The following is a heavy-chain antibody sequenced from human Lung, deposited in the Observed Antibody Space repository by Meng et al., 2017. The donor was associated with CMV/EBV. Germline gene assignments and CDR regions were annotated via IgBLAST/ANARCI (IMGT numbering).Heavy chain of an antibody. CDR1: GFIFSNYG. J-gene: IGHJ5*02. CDR2: ISGSGGRT. CDR3: AKDRGDYSNFRFDP. Sequence: GGSLRLSCAASGFIFSNYGMSWVRQAPVKRPEWLSGISGSGGRTYYAEYIKGRFTISRDNSKNTIYLQMDNLRAEDTAVYYCAKDRGDYSNFRFDPWGQGXLVTVSS. V-gene: IGHV3-23*01. D-gene: IGHD4-11*01.